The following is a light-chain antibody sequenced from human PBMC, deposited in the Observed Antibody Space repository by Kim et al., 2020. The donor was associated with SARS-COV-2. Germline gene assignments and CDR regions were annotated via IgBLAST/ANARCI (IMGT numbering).Light chain of an antibody. CDR1: QSVRSSY. Sequence: PPGDRDAPSCMASQSVRSSYLAGYQQRPGQAPRLLIYGASSRATGIPDRFSGSGSRTDFTLTISRLEPEDVAVYYCQQYGSSPLTFGGGTKLEIK. V-gene: IGKV3-20*01. CDR2: GAS. CDR3: QQYGSSPLT. J-gene: IGKJ4*01.